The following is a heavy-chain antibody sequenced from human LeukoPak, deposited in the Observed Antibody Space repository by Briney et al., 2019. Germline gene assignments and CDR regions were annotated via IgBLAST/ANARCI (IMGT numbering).Heavy chain of an antibody. D-gene: IGHD2-2*02. J-gene: IGHJ4*02. Sequence: PGGSLRLSCAASGFTFDDYAIHWVRQAPGKGQEWVSRITWNSGSIDYADSVKGRFTISRDNAKKSLYLQMNSLRTEDTAFYYCAKESQHCSIASCYKGFDYWGQGTLVTVSS. CDR1: GFTFDDYA. CDR3: AKESQHCSIASCYKGFDY. V-gene: IGHV3-9*01. CDR2: ITWNSGSI.